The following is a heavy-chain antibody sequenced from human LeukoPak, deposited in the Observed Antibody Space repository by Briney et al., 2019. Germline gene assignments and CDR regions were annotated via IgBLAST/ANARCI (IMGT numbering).Heavy chain of an antibody. V-gene: IGHV3-9*01. D-gene: IGHD6-13*01. CDR3: AKGSYSSTWYPFDY. CDR2: LSWNSSNM. Sequence: SLRLSCAASGFTFDDYAMHWVRQTPGKGLEWVSGLSWNSSNMVYADSVKGRFTISRDNAKNSLYLQMNSLREEDTAFYYCAKGSYSSTWYPFDYWGQGTLVTVSS. J-gene: IGHJ4*02. CDR1: GFTFDDYA.